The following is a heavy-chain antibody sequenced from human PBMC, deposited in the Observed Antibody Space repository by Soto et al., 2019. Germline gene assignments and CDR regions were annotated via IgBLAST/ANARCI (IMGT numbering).Heavy chain of an antibody. J-gene: IGHJ4*02. D-gene: IGHD2-21*02. CDR3: ARDGGYCGGDCYPRYFDY. CDR2: INAGNGNT. CDR1: GYTFTSYA. Sequence: QVQLVQSGAEVKKPGASVKVSCKASGYTFTSYAMHWVRQAPGQRLEWMGWINAGNGNTKYSQKFQGRVTITRDTSVSTAYMGLSSLRSEDTAVYDCARDGGYCGGDCYPRYFDYWGQGTLVTVSS. V-gene: IGHV1-3*01.